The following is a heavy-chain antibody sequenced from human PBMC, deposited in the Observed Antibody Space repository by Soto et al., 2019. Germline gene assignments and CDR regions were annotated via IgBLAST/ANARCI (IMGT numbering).Heavy chain of an antibody. Sequence: QVQLVQSGAEVKKPGASVKVSCKASGYTFTSYGISWVRQAPGQGLEWMGWISAYNGNTNYAQKLQGRVTMTTDTSTSTAYMELRSLRSDDTAVYYCASLTLGYCSRTSCLKKAFDIWGQGTMVTVSS. D-gene: IGHD2-2*01. J-gene: IGHJ3*02. CDR1: GYTFTSYG. CDR2: ISAYNGNT. CDR3: ASLTLGYCSRTSCLKKAFDI. V-gene: IGHV1-18*04.